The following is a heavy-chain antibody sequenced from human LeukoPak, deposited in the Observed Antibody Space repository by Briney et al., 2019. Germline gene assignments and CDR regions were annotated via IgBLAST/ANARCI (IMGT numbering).Heavy chain of an antibody. D-gene: IGHD6-13*01. CDR2: IYYSGST. V-gene: IGHV4-59*01. CDR1: GGSISSYY. J-gene: IGHJ3*02. CDR3: ARVRGYSSLNAVDI. Sequence: PSETLSLTCTVSGGSISSYYWSWIRQPPGKGLEWIGYIYYSGSTNYNPSLKSRVTISVDTSKNQFSLKLSSVTAADTAVYYCARVRGYSSLNAVDIWGQGTMVTVSS.